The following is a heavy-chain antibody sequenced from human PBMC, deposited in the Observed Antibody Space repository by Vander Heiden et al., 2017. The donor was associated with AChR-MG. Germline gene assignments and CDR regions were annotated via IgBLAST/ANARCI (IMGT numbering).Heavy chain of an antibody. J-gene: IGHJ4*02. CDR1: GFTFSSSA. CDR3: AKDNSPYGDYVSFDY. CDR2: ISGSGGST. D-gene: IGHD4-17*01. V-gene: IGHV3-23*01. Sequence: VQLLASGGGLVQPGGSLRLSCAASGFTFSSSAMSWVRQAPGKGREWVSAISGSGGSTYYADSVKGRFTISRDNSKNTLYLQMNSLRAEDTAVYYCAKDNSPYGDYVSFDYWGQGTLVTVSS.